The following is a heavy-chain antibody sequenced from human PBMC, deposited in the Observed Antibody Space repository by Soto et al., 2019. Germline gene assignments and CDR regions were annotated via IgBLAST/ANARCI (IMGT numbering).Heavy chain of an antibody. J-gene: IGHJ4*02. CDR1: GFTFSSYG. CDR2: ISYDGSNK. Sequence: QVQLVASGGGVVQPGRSLRLSCAASGFTFSSYGMHWVRQAPGKGLEWVAVISYDGSNKYYADSVKGRFTISRDNSKNTLYLQMNSLRAEDTAVYYCAKGGGSFDYWGQGTLVTVSS. V-gene: IGHV3-30*18. D-gene: IGHD3-16*01. CDR3: AKGGGSFDY.